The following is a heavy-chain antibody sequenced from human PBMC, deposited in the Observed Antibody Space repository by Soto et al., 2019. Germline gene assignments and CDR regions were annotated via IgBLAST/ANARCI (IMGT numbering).Heavy chain of an antibody. V-gene: IGHV3-30*18. CDR3: AKDLATTDAFDI. CDR1: GFTFSSHG. Sequence: QVQLVESGGGVVQPGRSLRLSCAASGFTFSSHGMHWVRQAPGKGLEWVAVISYDGSNKYYADSVKGRFTISRDNSKNTLYLQMNSLRAEDTAVYYCAKDLATTDAFDIWGQGTMVTVSS. D-gene: IGHD1-26*01. CDR2: ISYDGSNK. J-gene: IGHJ3*02.